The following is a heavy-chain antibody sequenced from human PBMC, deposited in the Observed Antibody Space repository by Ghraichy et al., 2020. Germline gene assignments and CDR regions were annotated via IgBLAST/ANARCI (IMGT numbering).Heavy chain of an antibody. V-gene: IGHV4-38-2*02. J-gene: IGHJ6*02. CDR3: ARDSSNFYYSGMDV. CDR2: SFNSGNT. D-gene: IGHD6-13*01. Sequence: GGGGGPPGGGREGIGSSFNSGNTCFDASLTSRVTISVDTSENQFSLKLSSVTAADTAMYFCARDSSNFYYSGMDVWGPGTTVTVSS.